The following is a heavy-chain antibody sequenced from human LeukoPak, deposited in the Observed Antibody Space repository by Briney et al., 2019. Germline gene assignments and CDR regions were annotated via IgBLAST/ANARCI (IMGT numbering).Heavy chain of an antibody. D-gene: IGHD3-10*01. CDR3: ARVGESAFDI. V-gene: IGHV3-13*04. Sequence: GGSLRLSCAASGFTLIRYDMHRVRQATGKGLEWVSSIGNAGDTYYLGPVKGRFTISRENAKNSLYLQMHSLRAGDTAVYYCARVGESAFDIWGQGTMVTVSS. CDR2: IGNAGDT. CDR1: GFTLIRYD. J-gene: IGHJ3*02.